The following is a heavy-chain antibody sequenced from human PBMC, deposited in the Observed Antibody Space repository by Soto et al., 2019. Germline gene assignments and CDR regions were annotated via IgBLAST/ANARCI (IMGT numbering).Heavy chain of an antibody. CDR3: TPVDDYDSLGNYYYGMDV. CDR2: IRSKAYGGTT. CDR1: GFTFGDYA. V-gene: IGHV3-49*03. D-gene: IGHD3-3*01. Sequence: GGSLRLSCTASGFTFGDYAMSWFRQAPGKGLEWVGFIRSKAYGGTTEYAASVKGRFTISRDDSKSIAYLQMNSLKTEDTAVYYCTPVDDYDSLGNYYYGMDVWGQGTTVTVSS. J-gene: IGHJ6*02.